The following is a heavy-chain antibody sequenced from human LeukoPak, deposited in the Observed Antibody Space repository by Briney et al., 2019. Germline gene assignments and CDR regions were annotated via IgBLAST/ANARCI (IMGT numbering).Heavy chain of an antibody. Sequence: SETLSLTCAVYGGSFSGYYWSWIRQPPGKGLEWIGEINHSGSTNYNPSLKSRVTISVDTSKNQFSLKLSSVTAADTAVYYCARAGAYDSYYYYYGMDVWGQGTTVTVSS. D-gene: IGHD3-22*01. J-gene: IGHJ6*02. CDR2: INHSGST. CDR1: GGSFSGYY. CDR3: ARAGAYDSYYYYYGMDV. V-gene: IGHV4-34*01.